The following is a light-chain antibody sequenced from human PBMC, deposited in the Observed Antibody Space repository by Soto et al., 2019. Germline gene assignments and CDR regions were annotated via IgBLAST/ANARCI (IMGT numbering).Light chain of an antibody. V-gene: IGKV3-20*01. CDR3: EQYGTSPIS. CDR1: QSVSLS. Sequence: ETVLSQSPGTLSVPGGARATVCCRASQSVSLSLAWFQMRPGQPPRLVIYGASSRATGIPDRFSGSGSGRDFPLTISRLQPADLAVYYCEQYGTSPISFGKGTKLEIK. J-gene: IGKJ5*01. CDR2: GAS.